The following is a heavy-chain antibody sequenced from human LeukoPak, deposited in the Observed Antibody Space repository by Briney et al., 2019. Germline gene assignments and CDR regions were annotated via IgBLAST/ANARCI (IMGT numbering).Heavy chain of an antibody. D-gene: IGHD6-19*01. CDR2: IGGGDYST. Sequence: PGGTLRLSCAASGFSLNTYGMSWVRQPPGKGLEWVSGIGGGDYSTYYADSLKGRFTISKDTSTNTLYLQVNSLTAGDTAVYYCAKGGDSSGWYAGGVFDYWGQGTLVTVSS. CDR3: AKGGDSSGWYAGGVFDY. CDR1: GFSLNTYG. V-gene: IGHV3-23*01. J-gene: IGHJ4*02.